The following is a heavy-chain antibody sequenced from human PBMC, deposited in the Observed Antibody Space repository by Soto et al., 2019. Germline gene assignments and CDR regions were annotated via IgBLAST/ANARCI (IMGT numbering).Heavy chain of an antibody. Sequence: QVQLVQSGAEVKKPGSSVKVSCKASGGTFNTYTISWVRQAHGQGLEWMGRILPILGVANYAQKFQGRVTITADTCTSAAYIELSGLRSEDTAVDHCSTCGPEPILPWGQGTLVTVSS. J-gene: IGHJ5*02. CDR2: ILPILGVA. D-gene: IGHD2-21*01. V-gene: IGHV1-69*02. CDR3: STCGPEPILP. CDR1: GGTFNTYT.